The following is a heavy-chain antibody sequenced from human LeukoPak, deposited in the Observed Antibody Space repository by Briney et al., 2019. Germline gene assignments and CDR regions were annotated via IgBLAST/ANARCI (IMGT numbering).Heavy chain of an antibody. V-gene: IGHV3-30*02. CDR3: ARVSSSSWYVDY. CDR2: IRYDGSNK. CDR1: GFTFSSYG. J-gene: IGHJ4*02. D-gene: IGHD6-13*01. Sequence: GSLRLSCAASGFTFSSYGMHWVRQAPGKGLEWVAFIRYDGSNKYYADSVKGRFTISRDNSKNTLYLQMNSLRAEDTAVYYCARVSSSSWYVDYWGQGTLVTVSS.